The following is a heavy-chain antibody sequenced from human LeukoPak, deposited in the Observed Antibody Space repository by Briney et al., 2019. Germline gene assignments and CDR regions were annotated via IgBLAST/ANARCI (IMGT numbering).Heavy chain of an antibody. D-gene: IGHD6-6*01. CDR3: ARGRKQLGEIDY. V-gene: IGHV1-69*01. CDR2: IIPIFGTA. J-gene: IGHJ4*02. Sequence: ASVKVSCKASGGTFSSYAISWVQQAPGQGLEWMGGIIPIFGTANYAQKFQGRVTITADESTSTAYMELSSLRSEDTAVYYCARGRKQLGEIDYWGQGTLVTVSS. CDR1: GGTFSSYA.